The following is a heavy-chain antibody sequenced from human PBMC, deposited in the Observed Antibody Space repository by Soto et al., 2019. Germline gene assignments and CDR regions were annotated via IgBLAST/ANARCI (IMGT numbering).Heavy chain of an antibody. D-gene: IGHD3-16*02. V-gene: IGHV4-39*01. CDR3: ARHVLIRLGELSFIDY. CDR2: IYYSGST. J-gene: IGHJ4*02. Sequence: SETLSLTCTVSGGSISSSSYYWGWIRQPPGKGLERIGSIYYSGSTYYNPSLKSRVTISVDTSKNQFSLKLSSVTAADTAVYYCARHVLIRLGELSFIDYWGQGTLVTVSS. CDR1: GGSISSSSYY.